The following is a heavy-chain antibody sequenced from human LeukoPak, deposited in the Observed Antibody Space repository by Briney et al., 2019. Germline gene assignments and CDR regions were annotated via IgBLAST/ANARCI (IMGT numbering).Heavy chain of an antibody. CDR2: ISYDGANE. Sequence: PGGSLRLSCEVSGVTFSTYAMHWVRQAPGKGLEWVAVISYDGANEYYADSVTGRFTVSRDNSESTLYLQMDSLRPEDTAVYYCAKAVNFRYYYFYGLDVWGHGTTVTVSS. CDR3: AKAVNFRYYYFYGLDV. D-gene: IGHD4-17*01. CDR1: GVTFSTYA. V-gene: IGHV3-30*18. J-gene: IGHJ6*02.